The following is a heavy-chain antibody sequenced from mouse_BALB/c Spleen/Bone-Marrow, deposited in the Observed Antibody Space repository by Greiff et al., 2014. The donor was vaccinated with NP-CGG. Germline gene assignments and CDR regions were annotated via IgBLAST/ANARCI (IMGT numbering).Heavy chain of an antibody. J-gene: IGHJ4*01. CDR2: IWAGGST. CDR3: ARGSYYEGAMDY. Sequence: QVQLQQSGPGLVAPSQSLSITCTVSGVSFTSYGVHWVRQPPGKVLEWLGVIWAGGSTNYNSALMSRLSISKDNSKSQVFLKMNSLQTDDTAMYYCARGSYYEGAMDYWGQGTSVTVSS. CDR1: GVSFTSYG. D-gene: IGHD1-1*01. V-gene: IGHV2-9*02.